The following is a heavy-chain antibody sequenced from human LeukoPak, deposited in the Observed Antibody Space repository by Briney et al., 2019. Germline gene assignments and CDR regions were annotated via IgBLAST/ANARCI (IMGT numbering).Heavy chain of an antibody. CDR2: IYYSGST. CDR3: ARGMYYYDSSGYYGPAYYFDY. D-gene: IGHD3-22*01. CDR1: GGSLSSYY. Sequence: KPSETLSVTCTVSGGSLSSYYWSWIRQPPGKGLEWIGYIYYSGSTNYNPSLKSRVTISVDTSKNQFSLKLSSVTAADTAVYYCARGMYYYDSSGYYGPAYYFDYWGQGTLVTVSS. V-gene: IGHV4-59*01. J-gene: IGHJ4*02.